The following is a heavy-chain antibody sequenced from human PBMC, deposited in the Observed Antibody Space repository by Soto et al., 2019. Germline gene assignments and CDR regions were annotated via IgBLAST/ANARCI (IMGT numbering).Heavy chain of an antibody. CDR1: GFTFDDYA. CDR2: ISWNSGSI. J-gene: IGHJ5*02. CDR3: AKDSSGSYPYNWFDP. V-gene: IGHV3-9*01. Sequence: GGSLRLSCAASGFTFDDYAMHWVRQAPGKGLEWVSGISWNSGSIGYADSVKGRFTISRDNAKNSLYLQMNSLRAEDTALYYCAKDSSGSYPYNWFDPWGQGTLVTVSS. D-gene: IGHD1-26*01.